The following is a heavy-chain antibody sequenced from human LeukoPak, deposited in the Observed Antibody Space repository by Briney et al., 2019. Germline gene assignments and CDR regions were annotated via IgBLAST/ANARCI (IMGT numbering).Heavy chain of an antibody. CDR2: ISNSGSTK. CDR1: GFTFSSYE. Sequence: SGGSLRLSCAASGFTFSSYEMNWIRQAPGKGLEWISYISNSGSTKYYADSVKGRFTISRDNAKNSVFLQMNSLRAEDTAVYYCAGSAYYRDFDYWGQGTLVTVSS. D-gene: IGHD3-22*01. CDR3: AGSAYYRDFDY. J-gene: IGHJ4*02. V-gene: IGHV3-48*03.